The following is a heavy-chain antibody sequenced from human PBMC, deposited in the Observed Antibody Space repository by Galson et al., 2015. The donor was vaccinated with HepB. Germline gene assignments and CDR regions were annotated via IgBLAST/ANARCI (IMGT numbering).Heavy chain of an antibody. D-gene: IGHD3-22*01. V-gene: IGHV3-30*18. Sequence: SLRLSCAASGFTFSSYGMRWVRQAPGKGLEWVAVISYDANNKYYVDSVKGRFTISRDNTKNTLYLQMNSLRAEDTTVYYCAKDLSSGYSNYYYGMDVWGQGTTVTVSS. CDR2: ISYDANNK. CDR1: GFTFSSYG. J-gene: IGHJ6*02. CDR3: AKDLSSGYSNYYYGMDV.